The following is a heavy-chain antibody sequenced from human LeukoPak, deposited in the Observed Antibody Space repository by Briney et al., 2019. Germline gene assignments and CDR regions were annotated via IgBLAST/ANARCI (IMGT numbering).Heavy chain of an antibody. D-gene: IGHD2-21*02. J-gene: IGHJ4*02. CDR2: ISYDGSNK. V-gene: IGHV3-30-3*01. CDR3: ARGPSIVVVTAMGYDY. CDR1: GFTFSSYA. Sequence: GGSLRLSCAASGFTFSSYAMHWVRQAPGKGLEWVAVISYDGSNKYYADSVKGRFTISRDNSKNTLYLQMNSLRAEDTAVYYCARGPSIVVVTAMGYDYWGQGTLVTVSS.